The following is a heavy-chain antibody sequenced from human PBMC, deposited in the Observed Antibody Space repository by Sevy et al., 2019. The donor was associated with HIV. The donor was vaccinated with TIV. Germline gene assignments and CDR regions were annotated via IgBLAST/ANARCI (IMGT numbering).Heavy chain of an antibody. CDR1: GFTFRSFD. CDR3: ARDLGSGWFPLDY. J-gene: IGHJ4*02. CDR2: IYYDGRSK. Sequence: GGSLRLSCAASGFTFRSFDMHWVRQAPGKGPEGVGHIYYDGRSKNYADSVKGRFTISRDNSDNTLYLQMNNLGAEDTAVYYCARDLGSGWFPLDYWGQGTLVTVSS. D-gene: IGHD6-19*01. V-gene: IGHV3-33*01.